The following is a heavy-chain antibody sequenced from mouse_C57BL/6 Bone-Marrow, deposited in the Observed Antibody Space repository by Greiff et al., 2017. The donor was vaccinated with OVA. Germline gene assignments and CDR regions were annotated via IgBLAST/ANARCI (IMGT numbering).Heavy chain of an antibody. D-gene: IGHD2-2*01. J-gene: IGHJ3*01. CDR3: ARGEKGYATRSAWFAY. V-gene: IGHV1-80*01. CDR2: IYPGDGDT. Sequence: QVQLKESGAELVKPGASVKISCKASGYAFSSYWMNWVKQRPGKGLEWIGQIYPGDGDTNYNGKFKGKATLTADKSSSTAYMQLSSLTAEDSAVDFCARGEKGYATRSAWFAYWGQGTLVTVSA. CDR1: GYAFSSYW.